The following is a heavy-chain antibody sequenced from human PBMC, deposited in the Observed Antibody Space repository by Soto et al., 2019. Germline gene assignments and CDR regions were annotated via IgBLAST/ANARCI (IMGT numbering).Heavy chain of an antibody. J-gene: IGHJ3*01. CDR2: IYSDGST. CDR3: AREASRGFFAMFAFDV. CDR1: GFTVSRNY. D-gene: IGHD3-10*02. V-gene: IGHV3-66*01. Sequence: GGSLRLSCAASGFTVSRNYMSWVRQAPGKGLEWVSVIYSDGSTYYADSVKGRFTISRDNSKNTLYLQMISLTAEDTAVYFCAREASRGFFAMFAFDVWGQGTMVTVSS.